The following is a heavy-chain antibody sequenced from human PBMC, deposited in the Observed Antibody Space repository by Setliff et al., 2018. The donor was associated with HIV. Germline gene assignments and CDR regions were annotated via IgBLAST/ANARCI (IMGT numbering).Heavy chain of an antibody. CDR2: LYYSGSS. CDR1: GGSITTSTFY. D-gene: IGHD3-3*01. CDR3: ARGGGPTIFGLDP. Sequence: SETLSLTCTASGGSITTSTFYWGWIRQPPGKGLEWIGDLYYSGSSHYNPSLKSRVTISVDTSRNQFSLRLSSVTAADTAVYYCARGGGPTIFGLDPWGQGTLVTVSS. V-gene: IGHV4-39*01. J-gene: IGHJ5*02.